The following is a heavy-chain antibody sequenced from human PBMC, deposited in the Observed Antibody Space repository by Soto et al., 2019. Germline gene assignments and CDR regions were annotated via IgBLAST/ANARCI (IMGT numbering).Heavy chain of an antibody. J-gene: IGHJ6*02. D-gene: IGHD6-19*01. Sequence: KSGGSLRLSCAASGFTFSDYYMSWIRQAPGKGLEWVSYISSSSSYTNYADSVKGRFTISRDNAKNSLYLQMNSLRAEDTAVYYCASHSGGGGYYYYGMDVWGQGTTVTVSS. CDR1: GFTFSDYY. V-gene: IGHV3-11*06. CDR2: ISSSSSYT. CDR3: ASHSGGGGYYYYGMDV.